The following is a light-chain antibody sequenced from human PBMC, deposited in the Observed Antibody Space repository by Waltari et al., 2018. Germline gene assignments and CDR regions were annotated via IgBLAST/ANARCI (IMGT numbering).Light chain of an antibody. CDR3: AAWGDSLNGRV. V-gene: IGLV1-44*01. CDR2: SNK. CDR1: SSNIGGNT. Sequence: QSVLTQPPSASGTPGQRVSISCSGSSSNIGGNTVNWNQHLPGTAPKLPIYSNKQRPSGGPYRFSASNSGTSASLAISGLQSDDEANYYCAAWGDSLNGRVFGGGTKLTVL. J-gene: IGLJ2*01.